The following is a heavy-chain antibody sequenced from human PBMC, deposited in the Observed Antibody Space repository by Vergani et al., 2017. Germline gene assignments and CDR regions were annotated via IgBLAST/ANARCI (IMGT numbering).Heavy chain of an antibody. J-gene: IGHJ5*02. D-gene: IGHD3-22*01. CDR1: GFSFRSNG. V-gene: IGHV3-15*01. CDR2: IKSKTDGGTT. Sequence: VQLVESGGGVVQPGGSLRLACAASGFSFRSNGMHWVRQAPGKGLEWVGRIKSKTDGGTTDYAAPVKGRFTISRDDSKNTLYLQMNSLKTEDTAVYYCTTEHYYDSSGYYYPEWFDPWGQGTLVTVSS. CDR3: TTEHYYDSSGYYYPEWFDP.